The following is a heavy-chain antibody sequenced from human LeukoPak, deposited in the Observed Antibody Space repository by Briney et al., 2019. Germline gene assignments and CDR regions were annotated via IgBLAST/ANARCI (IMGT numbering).Heavy chain of an antibody. J-gene: IGHJ4*02. Sequence: SETLSLTCTVSGGSISSSNYYWTWIRQPAGKGLEWIGRIYSSGSTDYNPSLKSRVTMSVDTSKDQFSLKLSSVTAADTAVYYCASYTSSGAYFDYWGQGTLVTVSS. D-gene: IGHD6-6*01. CDR2: IYSSGST. CDR3: ASYTSSGAYFDY. CDR1: GGSISSSNYY. V-gene: IGHV4-61*02.